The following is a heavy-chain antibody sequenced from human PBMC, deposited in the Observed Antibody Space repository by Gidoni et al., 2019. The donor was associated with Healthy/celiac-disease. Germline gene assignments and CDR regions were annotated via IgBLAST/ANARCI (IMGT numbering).Heavy chain of an antibody. V-gene: IGHV3-73*01. CDR1: GFTFSGSA. J-gene: IGHJ5*02. CDR3: TRAEWWFDP. Sequence: EVQLVESGGGLVQPGGSLQLSCAASGFTFSGSAMHWVRQASGKGLEWVGRIRSKANSYATAYAASVKGRFTISRDDSKNTAYLQMNSLKTEDTAVYYCTRAEWWFDPWGQGTLVTVSS. D-gene: IGHD2-8*01. CDR2: IRSKANSYAT.